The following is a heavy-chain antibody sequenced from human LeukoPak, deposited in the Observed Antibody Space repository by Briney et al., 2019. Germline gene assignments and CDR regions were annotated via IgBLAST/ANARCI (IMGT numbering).Heavy chain of an antibody. J-gene: IGHJ3*02. Sequence: PGGSLRLSCAASGFTFSNYAMHWVRQAPGKGLEWVSGISWNSGSIGYADSVKGRFTISRDNAKNSLYLQMNSLRAEDMALYYCAKDRTRYSSGWYFPVAFDIWGQGTMVTVSS. CDR1: GFTFSNYA. CDR2: ISWNSGSI. D-gene: IGHD6-19*01. CDR3: AKDRTRYSSGWYFPVAFDI. V-gene: IGHV3-9*03.